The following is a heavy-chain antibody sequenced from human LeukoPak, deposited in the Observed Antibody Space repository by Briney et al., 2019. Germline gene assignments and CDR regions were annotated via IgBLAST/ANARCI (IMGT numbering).Heavy chain of an antibody. J-gene: IGHJ4*02. D-gene: IGHD3-16*01. Sequence: SETLSLTCTVSGGPISSSFWSWIRQPPGKGLEWIGHIYYSGSTNYNPSLKSRVTISVDTSKNQFSLKLSSATAADTAVYFCARRAINSVMFDYWGQGTLVTVSS. CDR1: GGPISSSF. CDR2: IYYSGST. V-gene: IGHV4-59*08. CDR3: ARRAINSVMFDY.